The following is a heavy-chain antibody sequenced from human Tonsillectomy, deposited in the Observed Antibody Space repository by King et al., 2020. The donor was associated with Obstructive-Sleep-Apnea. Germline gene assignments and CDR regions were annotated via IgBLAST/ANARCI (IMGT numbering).Heavy chain of an antibody. CDR2: IYHSGST. D-gene: IGHD3-22*01. Sequence: QLQESGPGLVKPSGTLSLTCAVSGGSISSSNWWSWVRQPPGKGLEWIGEIYHSGSTNYNPSLKSRVTISVDKSKNQFSLKLSPVTAAATAVYYCARGNYDSSGHPQDYWGQGTLVTVSS. J-gene: IGHJ4*02. CDR1: GGSISSSNW. CDR3: ARGNYDSSGHPQDY. V-gene: IGHV4-4*02.